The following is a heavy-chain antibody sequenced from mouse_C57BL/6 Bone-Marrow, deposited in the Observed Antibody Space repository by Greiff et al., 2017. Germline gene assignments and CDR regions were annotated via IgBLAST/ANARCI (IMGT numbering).Heavy chain of an antibody. J-gene: IGHJ3*01. CDR1: GFNIKDDY. Sequence: EVQLQQSGAELVRPGASVKLSCTASGFNIKDDYMHWVKQRPEQGLEWIGWIDPENGDTEYASKFQGKATITADTSSNTAYLQLRSLTSEDTAVYYCTPYYPGFAYWGQGTLVTVSA. V-gene: IGHV14-4*01. D-gene: IGHD1-1*01. CDR2: IDPENGDT. CDR3: TPYYPGFAY.